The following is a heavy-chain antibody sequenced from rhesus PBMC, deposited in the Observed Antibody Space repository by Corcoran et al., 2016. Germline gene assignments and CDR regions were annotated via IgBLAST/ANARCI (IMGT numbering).Heavy chain of an antibody. CDR1: GGSIRDDYS. V-gene: IGHV4-106*01. CDR2: IYGSGGGT. Sequence: QVQLQESGPGLVKPSETLSLTCAVSGGSIRDDYSWIWIRQPPGKGLEWIGYIYGSGGGTNYNPSLKNRVTISIDTSKNQFSLKLSSVTAADTAVYYCARVGGWTEYFEFWGQGALVTVSS. CDR3: ARVGGWTEYFEF. D-gene: IGHD6-31*01. J-gene: IGHJ1*01.